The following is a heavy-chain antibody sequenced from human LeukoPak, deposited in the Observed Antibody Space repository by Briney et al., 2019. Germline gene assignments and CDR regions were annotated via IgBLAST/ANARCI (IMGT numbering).Heavy chain of an antibody. CDR1: GFTFSDYY. V-gene: IGHV3-11*01. Sequence: GGSLRLSCAASGFTFSDYYMSWIRQAPGKGLEWVSYISSSGSTIYYADSVKGRFTIPRDNAKNSLYLQMNSLRAEDTAVYYCARDLGIAARCFDYWGQGTLVTVSS. CDR2: ISSSGSTI. D-gene: IGHD6-6*01. J-gene: IGHJ4*02. CDR3: ARDLGIAARCFDY.